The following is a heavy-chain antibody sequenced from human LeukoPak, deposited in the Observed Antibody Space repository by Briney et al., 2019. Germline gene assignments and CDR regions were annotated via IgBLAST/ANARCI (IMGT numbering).Heavy chain of an antibody. CDR1: GFTFSKYA. CDR3: AKCAKTPEGGSGWCNWFDT. D-gene: IGHD3-3*01. CDR2: LTGKSNNP. Sequence: GGSLRLSCRASGFTFSKYAMNWVRQTPGKGLEWVSSLTGKSNNPKYADCVKGRFTISRDNSKNTLYLQIDSLRAEDTALYSCAKCAKTPEGGSGWCNWFDTWGQGTLVIVSS. V-gene: IGHV3-23*01. J-gene: IGHJ5*02.